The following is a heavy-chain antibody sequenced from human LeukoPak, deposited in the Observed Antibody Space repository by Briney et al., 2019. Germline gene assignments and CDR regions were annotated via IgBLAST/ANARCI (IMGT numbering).Heavy chain of an antibody. D-gene: IGHD3-22*01. CDR3: ARDRGYYDSSGPIDY. J-gene: IGHJ4*02. Sequence: SETLSLTCAVSGYSISSGYYWSWIRQPPGKGLEWIGYIYYSGSTNYNPSLKSRVTISVDTSKNQFSLKLSSVTAADTAVYYCARDRGYYDSSGPIDYWGQGTLVTVSS. V-gene: IGHV4-61*01. CDR2: IYYSGST. CDR1: GYSISSGYY.